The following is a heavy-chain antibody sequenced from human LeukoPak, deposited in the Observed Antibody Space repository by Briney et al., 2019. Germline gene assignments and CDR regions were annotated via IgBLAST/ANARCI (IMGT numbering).Heavy chain of an antibody. V-gene: IGHV1-8*01. D-gene: IGHD4-17*01. CDR2: MNPNSGNT. J-gene: IGHJ5*02. Sequence: ASVKVSCKASGYTFTSYDINWVRQATGQGLEWMGWMNPNSGNTGYAQKFQGRVTMTRNTSISTVYMELSSLRSEDTAVYYCARAAWENYGDDFGTNWFDPWGQGTLVTVSS. CDR3: ARAAWENYGDDFGTNWFDP. CDR1: GYTFTSYD.